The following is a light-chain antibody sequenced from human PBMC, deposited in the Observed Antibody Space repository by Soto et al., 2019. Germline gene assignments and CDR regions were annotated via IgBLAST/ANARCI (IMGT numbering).Light chain of an antibody. CDR1: SSDVGGYNY. CDR3: SSYTSSSTYV. CDR2: EVS. Sequence: QSALTQPASVSGSPGQSITISCTGTSSDVGGYNYVSWYQQHPGKAPKLMIYEVSNRPAAVSNRFSGSKSGNTASLTIAGLQAEDEADYSCSSYTSSSTYVFGTGTKLTVL. V-gene: IGLV2-14*01. J-gene: IGLJ1*01.